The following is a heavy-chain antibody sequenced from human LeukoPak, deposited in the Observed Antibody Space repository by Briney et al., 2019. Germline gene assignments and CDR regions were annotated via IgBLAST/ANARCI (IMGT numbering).Heavy chain of an antibody. CDR2: IYPGDSDT. J-gene: IGHJ5*02. Sequence: GESLKISCKASGYSFTSYWLGWVRQMPRKGLEWMGLIYPGDSDTRYSPSFQGQVTIPADKSISTAYLQWSSLKASDTAMYYCVSQYNNYDHWGQGTLVTVSS. V-gene: IGHV5-51*01. D-gene: IGHD4-11*01. CDR3: VSQYNNYDH. CDR1: GYSFTSYW.